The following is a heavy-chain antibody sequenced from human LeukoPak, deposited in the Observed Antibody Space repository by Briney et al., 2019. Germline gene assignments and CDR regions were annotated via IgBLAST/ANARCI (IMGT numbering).Heavy chain of an antibody. V-gene: IGHV1-2*02. Sequence: ASVKVSCKASGYTFTDYYIHWVRQAPGQGLEWMGWINPNSGGTNYAQKFQGRITMTRDASISTAYMELSRLRSDDTAVYYCARVGATYSGDPWGQGTLVTVSS. J-gene: IGHJ5*02. D-gene: IGHD1-26*01. CDR1: GYTFTDYY. CDR2: INPNSGGT. CDR3: ARVGATYSGDP.